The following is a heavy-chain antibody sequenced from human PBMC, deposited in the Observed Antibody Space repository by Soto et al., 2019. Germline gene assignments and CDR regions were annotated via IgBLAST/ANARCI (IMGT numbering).Heavy chain of an antibody. J-gene: IGHJ6*02. CDR1: GFTFSSYS. CDR2: ISSSSSSYI. CDR3: ARDPDRAAPDYYYYGMDV. Sequence: GGSLRLSCAASGFTFSSYSMNWVRQAPGKGLEWVSSISSSSSSYIYYADSVKGRFTISRDNAKNSLYLQMNSLRAEDTAVYYCARDPDRAAPDYYYYGMDVWGQGTTVTVSS. D-gene: IGHD6-25*01. V-gene: IGHV3-21*01.